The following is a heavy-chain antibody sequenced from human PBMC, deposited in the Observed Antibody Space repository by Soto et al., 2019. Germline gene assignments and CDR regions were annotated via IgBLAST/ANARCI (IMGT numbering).Heavy chain of an antibody. Sequence: SVKVSCKASGGTFSSYVMTWVRQAPGQGLEWMGRIIPMFGITDYAPKFQGRVTITADKSTSTAYMELNSLRAEDTAVYYCARVSDYGDYARASWFDPWGQGTLVTVSS. V-gene: IGHV1-69*04. CDR3: ARVSDYGDYARASWFDP. D-gene: IGHD4-17*01. CDR1: GGTFSSYV. J-gene: IGHJ5*02. CDR2: IIPMFGIT.